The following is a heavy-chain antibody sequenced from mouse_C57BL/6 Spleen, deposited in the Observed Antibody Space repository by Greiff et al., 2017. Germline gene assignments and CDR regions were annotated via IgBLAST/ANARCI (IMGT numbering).Heavy chain of an antibody. CDR2: IYPGGGYT. D-gene: IGHD2-3*01. J-gene: IGHJ3*01. CDR3: ARYDGYDGFAY. Sequence: QVQLKESGAELVRPGTSVKMSCKASGYTFTNYWIGWAKQRPGHGLEWIGDIYPGGGYTNYNEKFKGKATLTADKSSSTAYMQFSSLTSEDSAIYYCARYDGYDGFAYWGQGTLVTVSA. V-gene: IGHV1-63*01. CDR1: GYTFTNYW.